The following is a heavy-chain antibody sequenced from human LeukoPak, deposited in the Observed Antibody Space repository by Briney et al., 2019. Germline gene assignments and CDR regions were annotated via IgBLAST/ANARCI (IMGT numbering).Heavy chain of an antibody. Sequence: PGRSLRLSCAASGFTFDDFAMHWVRQAPGKGLEWVSSISWNGGAIGYADSVKGRFTISRDNAKNSLYLQMNSLRAEDMALYYCAKNMISAGRGTFDIWGQGTMVTVSS. CDR3: AKNMISAGRGTFDI. V-gene: IGHV3-9*03. CDR2: ISWNGGAI. J-gene: IGHJ3*02. D-gene: IGHD1-14*01. CDR1: GFTFDDFA.